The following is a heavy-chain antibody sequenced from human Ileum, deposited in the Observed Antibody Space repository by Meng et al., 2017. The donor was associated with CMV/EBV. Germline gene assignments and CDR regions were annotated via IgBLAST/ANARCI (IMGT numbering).Heavy chain of an antibody. D-gene: IGHD1-26*01. CDR1: GFTFSSYG. V-gene: IGHV3-33*06. Sequence: LSCAACGFTFSSYGMHWVRQAPGKGLEWVAVIWYDGSNKYYADSVKGRFTISRDNSKNTLYLQMNSLRAEDTAVYYCAKESAGAVDYWGQGTLVTVSS. CDR3: AKESAGAVDY. J-gene: IGHJ4*02. CDR2: IWYDGSNK.